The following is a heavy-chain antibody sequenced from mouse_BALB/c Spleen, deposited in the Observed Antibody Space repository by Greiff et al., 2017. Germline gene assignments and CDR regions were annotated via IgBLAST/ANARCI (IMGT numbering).Heavy chain of an antibody. CDR1: GFSLTGYG. V-gene: IGHV2-6-7*01. CDR3: ARNYYGVSYGNWYFEV. Sequence: QVQLKESGPGLVAPSQSLSITCTVSGFSLTGYGVNWVRQPPGKGLEWLGMIWGDGSTDYNSALKSRLSISKDNSKSQVFLKMNSLQTDDTARYYGARNYYGVSYGNWYFEVWGAGTTVTVSS. CDR2: IWGDGST. J-gene: IGHJ1*01. D-gene: IGHD1-1*01.